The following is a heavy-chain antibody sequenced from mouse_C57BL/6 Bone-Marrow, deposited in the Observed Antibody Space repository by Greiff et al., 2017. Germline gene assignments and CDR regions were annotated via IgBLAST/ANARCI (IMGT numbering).Heavy chain of an antibody. D-gene: IGHD5-5*01. Sequence: EVQLQESGAELVRPGASVKLSCTASGFNIKDDYMHWVKQRPEQGLEWIGWIDPENGDTEYASKFQGKATITADTSSNTAYLQLSSLTSEATAVYYCTLPYYFDYWGQGTTLTVSS. CDR1: GFNIKDDY. V-gene: IGHV14-4*01. J-gene: IGHJ2*01. CDR3: TLPYYFDY. CDR2: IDPENGDT.